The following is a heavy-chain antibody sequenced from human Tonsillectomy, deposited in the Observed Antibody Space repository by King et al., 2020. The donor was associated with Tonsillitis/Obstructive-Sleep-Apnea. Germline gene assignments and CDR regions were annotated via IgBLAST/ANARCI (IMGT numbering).Heavy chain of an antibody. CDR2: IYSGGST. Sequence: VQLVESGGGLIQPGGSLRLSCAASGFTVSSNYMSWVPQAPGKGLEWVSVIYSGGSTYYADSVKGRFTISRDNSKNTLYLQMNSLRAEDTAVYYCARDQDYGSGSYFHYYYYMDVWGKGTTVTVSS. CDR1: GFTVSSNY. V-gene: IGHV3-53*01. D-gene: IGHD3-10*01. CDR3: ARDQDYGSGSYFHYYYYMDV. J-gene: IGHJ6*03.